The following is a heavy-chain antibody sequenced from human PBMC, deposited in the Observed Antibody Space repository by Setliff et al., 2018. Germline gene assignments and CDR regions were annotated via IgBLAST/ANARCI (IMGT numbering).Heavy chain of an antibody. Sequence: GGSLRLSCAASGFTFSSYSMNWVRQAPGKGLEWVSPISSDSRYIYYADSLKGRFTISRDNAKNSLYLQMNSLRAEDTALYYCASSSGWIPWIQHWGPGTLVTVSS. J-gene: IGHJ1*01. CDR3: ASSSGWIPWIQH. V-gene: IGHV3-21*01. D-gene: IGHD3-10*01. CDR1: GFTFSSYS. CDR2: ISSDSRYI.